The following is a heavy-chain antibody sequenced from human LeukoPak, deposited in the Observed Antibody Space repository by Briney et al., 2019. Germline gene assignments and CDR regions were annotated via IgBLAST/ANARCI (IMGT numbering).Heavy chain of an antibody. CDR1: GGSFSGYY. J-gene: IGHJ4*02. CDR3: ARENGRGVISPYFDY. D-gene: IGHD3-10*01. CDR2: IYSGGNT. V-gene: IGHV3-66*01. Sequence: PSETLSLTCAVYGGSFSGYYWSWVRQAPGKGLEWVSVIYSGGNTDYADSVKGRFTISRDNSKNTLYLQMNSLRAEDTAVYYCARENGRGVISPYFDYWGQGTLVTVSS.